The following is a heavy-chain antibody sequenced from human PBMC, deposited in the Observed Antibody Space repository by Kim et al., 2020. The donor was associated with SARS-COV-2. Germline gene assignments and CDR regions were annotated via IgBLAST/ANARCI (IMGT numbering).Heavy chain of an antibody. D-gene: IGHD1-26*01. CDR1: GFTFSGYA. J-gene: IGHJ4*02. CDR2: ITGSGTGT. CDR3: ARDLVGTKNF. V-gene: IGHV3-23*01. Sequence: GGSLRLSCAASGFTFSGYAMSWVRQAPGRGLEWVSTITGSGTGTYYADSLKGRFTISRDNSKSTMXLHMNSLRAEDTAVXYCARDLVGTKNFWGQGTLVTVSS.